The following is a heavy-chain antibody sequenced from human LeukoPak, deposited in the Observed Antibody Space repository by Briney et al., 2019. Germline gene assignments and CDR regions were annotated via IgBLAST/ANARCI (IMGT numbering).Heavy chain of an antibody. D-gene: IGHD3-16*01. CDR2: ISTDGDLT. CDR1: GFNFSNHA. CDR3: VTHMGVVSRTDY. Sequence: GGSRRLSGSASGFNFSNHAMHWVRQFPRKGWEYVSHISTDGDLTSYPDSVKARFTISRENSKNILYLQMRSLKAEDTALYYCVTHMGVVSRTDYWGQGTQVTVS. V-gene: IGHV3-64D*09. J-gene: IGHJ4*02.